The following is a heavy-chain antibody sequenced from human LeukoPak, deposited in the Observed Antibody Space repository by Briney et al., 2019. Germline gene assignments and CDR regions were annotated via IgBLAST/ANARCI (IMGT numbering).Heavy chain of an antibody. Sequence: GGSLRLSCAASGFTFSSYGMHWVRQAPGKGLEWVAVISYDGSNKYYADSVKGRFTISRDNSKNTLYLQMNSLRAEDTAVYYCAKGEGHFDYWGQGTLVTVSS. CDR1: GFTFSSYG. J-gene: IGHJ4*02. V-gene: IGHV3-30*18. CDR2: ISYDGSNK. CDR3: AKGEGHFDY.